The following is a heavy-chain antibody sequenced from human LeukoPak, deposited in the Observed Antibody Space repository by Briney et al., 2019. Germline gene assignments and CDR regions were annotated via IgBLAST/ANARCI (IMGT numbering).Heavy chain of an antibody. V-gene: IGHV3-74*01. CDR2: INSDGSNT. CDR1: GFTFSSYW. J-gene: IGHJ3*02. Sequence: GGSLRLSCAASGFTFSSYWMHWVRQAPGKGLVWVSPINSDGSNTTYADSVKGRFTISRDDAKNSLYLQMNSLRAEDTAVYYCARGDSSGYYPNDAFDIWGQGTMVTVSS. CDR3: ARGDSSGYYPNDAFDI. D-gene: IGHD3-22*01.